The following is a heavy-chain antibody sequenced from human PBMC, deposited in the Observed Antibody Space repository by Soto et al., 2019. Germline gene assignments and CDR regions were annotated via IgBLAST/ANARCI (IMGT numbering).Heavy chain of an antibody. CDR3: ARSRWDSSGYYFDY. Sequence: SLRLSCAASGFTFSSYAMHWVRQAPGKGLEWVAVISYDGSNKYYADSVKGRFTISRDNSKNTLYLQMNSLRAEDTAVYYCARSRWDSSGYYFDYWGQGTLVTVSS. J-gene: IGHJ4*02. CDR2: ISYDGSNK. CDR1: GFTFSSYA. V-gene: IGHV3-30-3*01. D-gene: IGHD3-22*01.